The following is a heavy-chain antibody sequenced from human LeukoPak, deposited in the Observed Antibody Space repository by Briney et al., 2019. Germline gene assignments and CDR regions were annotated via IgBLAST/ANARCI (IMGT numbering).Heavy chain of an antibody. CDR2: IYYSGST. Sequence: SETLSLTCTVSGGSISSYYWSWIRQPPGKGLEWIGYIYYSGSTNYNPSLKSRVTISVDTSKNQFSLKLSSVTAADTAVYYCARTTRIRGPLWFGELSLFDYWGQGTLVTVSS. J-gene: IGHJ4*02. CDR3: ARTTRIRGPLWFGELSLFDY. V-gene: IGHV4-59*01. D-gene: IGHD3-10*01. CDR1: GGSISSYY.